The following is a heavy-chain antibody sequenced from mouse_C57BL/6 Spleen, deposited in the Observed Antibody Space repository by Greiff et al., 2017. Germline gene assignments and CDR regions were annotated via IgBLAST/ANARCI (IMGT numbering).Heavy chain of an antibody. V-gene: IGHV3-6*01. J-gene: IGHJ3*01. Sequence: EVQVVESGPGLVKPSQSLSLTCSVTGYSITSGYYWNWIRQFPGNKLEWMGYISYDGSNNYNPSLKNRISITRDTSKNQFFLKLNSVTTEDTATYYCARDEGNYELWFAYWGQGTLVTVSA. CDR2: ISYDGSN. D-gene: IGHD2-1*01. CDR1: GYSITSGYY. CDR3: ARDEGNYELWFAY.